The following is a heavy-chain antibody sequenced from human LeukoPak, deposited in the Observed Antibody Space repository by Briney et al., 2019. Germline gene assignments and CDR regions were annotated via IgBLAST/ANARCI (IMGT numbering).Heavy chain of an antibody. J-gene: IGHJ5*02. Sequence: GESLKISCKGSGYHFAAYWIVWVRPVPGKGLGWMGIIYPDDSDTRYSPSFQGQVTFSTDKSITNAYLHWSSLKASDTAIYYCARYSGPSLQSNWFDPWGQGTLVTVSS. CDR1: GYHFAAYW. D-gene: IGHD1-26*01. CDR2: IYPDDSDT. CDR3: ARYSGPSLQSNWFDP. V-gene: IGHV5-51*01.